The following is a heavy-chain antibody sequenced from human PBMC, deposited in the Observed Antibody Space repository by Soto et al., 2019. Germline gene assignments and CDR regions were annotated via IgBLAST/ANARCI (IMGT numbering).Heavy chain of an antibody. CDR3: ARQSGYDDSYYYYGMDV. D-gene: IGHD5-12*01. CDR1: GYSFSSDW. Sequence: GESLKISCKGSGYSFSSDWISWVRQMPGKGLEWMGRIDPSDSYTNYSPSFQGHVTISADKSLSTAYLQWSSLKASDSAMYYCARQSGYDDSYYYYGMDVWGQGTTVTVSS. CDR2: IDPSDSYT. J-gene: IGHJ6*02. V-gene: IGHV5-10-1*01.